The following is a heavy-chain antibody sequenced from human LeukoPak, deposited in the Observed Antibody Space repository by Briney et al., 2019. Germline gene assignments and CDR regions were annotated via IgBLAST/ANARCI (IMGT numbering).Heavy chain of an antibody. CDR2: ISYDGRNK. V-gene: IGHV3-30*04. J-gene: IGHJ4*02. CDR1: GFTFSSYA. Sequence: GGSLRLSCAASGFTFSSYAMHWVRQAPGKGLEWVAVISYDGRNKYYADSVKGRFTISRDNSKNTLYLQMNSLRAEDTAVYYCARDPNLYDILTGYSFDYWGQGTLVTVSS. CDR3: ARDPNLYDILTGYSFDY. D-gene: IGHD3-9*01.